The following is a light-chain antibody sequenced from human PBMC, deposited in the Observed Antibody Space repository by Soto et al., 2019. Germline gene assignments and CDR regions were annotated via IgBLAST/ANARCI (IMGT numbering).Light chain of an antibody. CDR1: QAISSW. J-gene: IGKJ4*01. CDR3: HQASSFPLS. CDR2: KAS. Sequence: DIQMTQSPSSVSASVGDTVTITCRASQAISSWLAWYQHKPGRAPKLLIYKASNLQPGVPSRFSGSGSEADYPFTLTIRNLQPEDYATYFCHQASSFPLSFGGGTKVEIK. V-gene: IGKV1-12*01.